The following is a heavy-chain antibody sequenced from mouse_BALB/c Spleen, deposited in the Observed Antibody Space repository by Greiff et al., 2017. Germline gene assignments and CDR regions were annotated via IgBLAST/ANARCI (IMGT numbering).Heavy chain of an antibody. CDR3: ARDYDGYYGIFAY. CDR1: GFSLTSYG. J-gene: IGHJ3*01. D-gene: IGHD2-3*01. Sequence: VQGVESGPGLVAPSQSLSITCTVSGFSLTSYGVHWVRQPPGKGLEWLGVIWAGGSTNYNSALMSRLSISKDNSKSQVFLKMNSLQTDDTAMYYCARDYDGYYGIFAYWGQGTLVTVSA. V-gene: IGHV2-9*02. CDR2: IWAGGST.